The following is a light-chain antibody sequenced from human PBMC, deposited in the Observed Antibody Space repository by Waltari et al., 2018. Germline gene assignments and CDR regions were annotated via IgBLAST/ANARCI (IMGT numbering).Light chain of an antibody. CDR1: KLGDKY. CDR3: QTWTSSGVV. V-gene: IGLV3-1*01. Sequence: SFELTQAPSVSVSPGQTASVTCSGDKLGDKYVCGYQQKPGHSPVLLIYEDSERPSGIPGRFSGSNSGNTATLTISATQAMDEADYYCQTWTSSGVVFGGGTKLTVL. CDR2: EDS. J-gene: IGLJ2*01.